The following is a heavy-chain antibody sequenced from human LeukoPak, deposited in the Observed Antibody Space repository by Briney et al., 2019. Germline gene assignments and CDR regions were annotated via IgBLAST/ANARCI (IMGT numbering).Heavy chain of an antibody. CDR3: AILAGLGSWNLDY. J-gene: IGHJ4*02. CDR2: IYHSGST. Sequence: SETLSLTCTVSGYSISSGYYWGWIRQPPGKGLEWIGSIYHSGSTYYNPSLKSRVTISVDKSKNQFSLKLSSVTAADTAVYYCAILAGLGSWNLDYWGQGTLVTVSS. CDR1: GYSISSGYY. V-gene: IGHV4-38-2*02. D-gene: IGHD6-13*01.